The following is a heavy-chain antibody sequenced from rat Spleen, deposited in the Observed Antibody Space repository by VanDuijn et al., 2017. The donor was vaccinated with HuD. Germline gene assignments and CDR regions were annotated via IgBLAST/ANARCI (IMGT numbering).Heavy chain of an antibody. Sequence: EVQLVESDGGLVQPGRSLKLSCAASGFTFSDYYMAWVRQAPTKGLEWVATISYDGSSTYYRDSVKGRFTVSRDNAKSTLYLQMDSLRSEDTATYYCARQGTTPWFAYWGQGTLVTVSS. V-gene: IGHV5-29*01. CDR2: ISYDGSST. D-gene: IGHD1-10*01. J-gene: IGHJ3*01. CDR1: GFTFSDYY. CDR3: ARQGTTPWFAY.